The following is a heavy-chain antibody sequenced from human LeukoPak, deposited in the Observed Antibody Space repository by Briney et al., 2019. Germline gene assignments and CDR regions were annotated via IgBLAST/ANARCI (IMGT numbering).Heavy chain of an antibody. D-gene: IGHD6-13*01. J-gene: IGHJ4*02. Sequence: GGSLRLSCAASGFTFSSYAMTWVRQAPGKGLEWVSVITDSGGSTFYADSVKGRFTISRDNSKNTLYLQLNSLRAEDTAVYYCAKSSRSWPYYFDYWGQGTVVTVSS. CDR3: AKSSRSWPYYFDY. CDR2: ITDSGGST. CDR1: GFTFSSYA. V-gene: IGHV3-23*01.